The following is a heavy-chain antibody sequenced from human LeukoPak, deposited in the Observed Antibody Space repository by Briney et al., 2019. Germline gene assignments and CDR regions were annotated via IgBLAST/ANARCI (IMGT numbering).Heavy chain of an antibody. V-gene: IGHV4-34*01. J-gene: IGHJ6*02. Sequence: SETLSLTCAVYGGSFSGYYWSWIRQPPGKGLEWIGEINHSGSTNYNPSLKSRVTISVDTSKNQFSLKLSSVTAADTAVYYCARGAIGTTRTYYYYGMDVWGRGTTVTVSS. CDR1: GGSFSGYY. D-gene: IGHD1-7*01. CDR2: INHSGST. CDR3: ARGAIGTTRTYYYYGMDV.